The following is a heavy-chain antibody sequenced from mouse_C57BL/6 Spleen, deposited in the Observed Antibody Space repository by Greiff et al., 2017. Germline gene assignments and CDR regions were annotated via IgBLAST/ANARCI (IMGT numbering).Heavy chain of an antibody. CDR3: TRWRPHDY. CDR1: GYTFTDYE. J-gene: IGHJ2*01. V-gene: IGHV1-15*01. Sequence: VQLQPSWAELVRPGASVTLSCKASGYTFTDYEMHWVKQTPVHGLEWIVAIDPETGGTAYNQKFKGKTILTADKSSSTAYMELRSLTSDDSAVYYCTRWRPHDYWGQGTTLPVSS. CDR2: IDPETGGT.